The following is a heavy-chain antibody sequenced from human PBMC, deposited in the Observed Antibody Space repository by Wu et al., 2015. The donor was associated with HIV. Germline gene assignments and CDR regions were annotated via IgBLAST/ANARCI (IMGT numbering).Heavy chain of an antibody. CDR1: GGSISSYY. D-gene: IGHD6-19*01. Sequence: QVQLQESGPGLVKPSETLSLTCTVSGGSISSYYWSWIRQPPGKGLEWIGYIYYSGSTNYNPSLKSRVTISVDTSKNQFSLKLSSVTAADTAVYYCARETGIAVAGTTLTHFDYWGQGTLVTVSS. J-gene: IGHJ4*02. CDR3: ARETGIAVAGTTLTHFDY. V-gene: IGHV4-59*01. CDR2: IYYSGST.